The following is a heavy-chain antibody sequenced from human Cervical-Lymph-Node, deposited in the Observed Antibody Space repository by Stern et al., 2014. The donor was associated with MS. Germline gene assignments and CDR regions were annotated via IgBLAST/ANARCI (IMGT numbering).Heavy chain of an antibody. CDR2: IYWDDDK. D-gene: IGHD3-16*01. V-gene: IGHV2-5*09. CDR3: AHRQGVHAPFDF. Sequence: QVTLKESGPTLVKPTQTLTLTCTFSGFSLTTSGVAVGWIRQPPGKALEWLALIYWDDDKWYSSSLKSRLTITKDTSKNQVVLIVTSTDPVDTATYYCAHRQGVHAPFDFWGQGTLVTVSS. J-gene: IGHJ4*02. CDR1: GFSLTTSGVA.